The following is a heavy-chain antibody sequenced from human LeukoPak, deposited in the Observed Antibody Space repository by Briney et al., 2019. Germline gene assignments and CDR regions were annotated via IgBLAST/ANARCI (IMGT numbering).Heavy chain of an antibody. Sequence: PSETLSLTCAVYGGSFSGYYWSWIRQPPGKGLEWIGEINHSGSTNYNPSLKGRVTISVDTSKNQFSLKLSSVTAADTAVYYCARESYSSGWFLVDYWGQGTLVTVSS. D-gene: IGHD6-19*01. CDR1: GGSFSGYY. CDR3: ARESYSSGWFLVDY. CDR2: INHSGST. V-gene: IGHV4-34*01. J-gene: IGHJ4*02.